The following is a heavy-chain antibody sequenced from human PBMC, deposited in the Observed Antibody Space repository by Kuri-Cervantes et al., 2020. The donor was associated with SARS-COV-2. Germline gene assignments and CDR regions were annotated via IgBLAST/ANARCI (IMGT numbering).Heavy chain of an antibody. CDR3: ARGGVRIAARLRDYYYGMDV. CDR1: GYTFTSYG. D-gene: IGHD6-6*01. Sequence: ASVKVSCKASGYTFTSYGISWVRQAPGQGLEWMGWISAYNGNTNYAQKLQGRVTMTTDTSTSTAYMELRSLRSDDTAVYYCARGGVRIAARLRDYYYGMDVWGQGTTVTVSS. J-gene: IGHJ6*02. CDR2: ISAYNGNT. V-gene: IGHV1-18*01.